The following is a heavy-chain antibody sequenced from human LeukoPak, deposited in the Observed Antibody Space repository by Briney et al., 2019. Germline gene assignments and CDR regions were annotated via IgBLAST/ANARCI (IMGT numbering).Heavy chain of an antibody. CDR3: ARVRSTPVLRYFDWLKDYGMDV. CDR1: GYAFTSYD. V-gene: IGHV1-8*01. CDR2: MNPNSGNT. J-gene: IGHJ6*02. D-gene: IGHD3-9*01. Sequence: ASVKVSCKASGYAFTSYDINWVRQATGQGLEWMGWMNPNSGNTGYAQKFQGRVTMTRNTSISTAYMELSSLRSEDTAVYYCARVRSTPVLRYFDWLKDYGMDVWGQGTTVTVSS.